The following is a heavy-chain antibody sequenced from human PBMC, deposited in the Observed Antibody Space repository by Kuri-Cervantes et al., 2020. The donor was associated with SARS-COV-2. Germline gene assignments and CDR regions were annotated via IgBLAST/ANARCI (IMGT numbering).Heavy chain of an antibody. Sequence: SETLSLTCAVSGGSISSSNWWSWVRQPPGKGLEWIGEINHSGSTNYNPSLKSRVTISVDTSKNQFSLKLSSVTAADTAVYYCARVYCSGGSCYFDYWGQGTLVTVSS. CDR2: INHSGST. CDR1: GGSISSSNW. D-gene: IGHD2-15*01. V-gene: IGHV4-4*02. CDR3: ARVYCSGGSCYFDY. J-gene: IGHJ4*02.